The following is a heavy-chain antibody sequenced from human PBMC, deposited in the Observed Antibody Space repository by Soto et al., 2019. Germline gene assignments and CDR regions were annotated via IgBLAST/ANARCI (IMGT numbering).Heavy chain of an antibody. CDR2: IIPIFGTA. CDR3: AGPGFCSGGSCPLNYYYYYGMDV. D-gene: IGHD2-15*01. V-gene: IGHV1-69*13. Sequence: ASVKVSCKASGYTFTSYGISWVRQAPGQGLEWMGGIIPIFGTADYAQKFQGRVTITADESTSTAYMELSSLRSEDTAVYYCAGPGFCSGGSCPLNYYYYYGMDVWGQGTTVTVS. CDR1: GYTFTSYG. J-gene: IGHJ6*02.